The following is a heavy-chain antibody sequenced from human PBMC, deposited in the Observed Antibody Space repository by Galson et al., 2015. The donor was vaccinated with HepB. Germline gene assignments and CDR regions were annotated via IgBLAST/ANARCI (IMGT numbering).Heavy chain of an antibody. J-gene: IGHJ4*02. CDR2: IRSNANSYAT. D-gene: IGHD2-8*01. Sequence: SLRLSCAASGFTFSGSAMHWVRQASGKGLEWVGRIRSNANSYATAYAASVKGRFTISRDDSKNTAYLQMNSLKTEDTAVYYCTTEGGSTNGVSFRYWGQGTLVTVSS. CDR3: TTEGGSTNGVSFRY. V-gene: IGHV3-73*01. CDR1: GFTFSGSA.